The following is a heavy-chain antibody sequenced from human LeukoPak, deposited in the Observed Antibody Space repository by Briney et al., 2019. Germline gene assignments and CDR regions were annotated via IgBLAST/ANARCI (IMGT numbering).Heavy chain of an antibody. CDR1: GFTFSSYG. V-gene: IGHV3-33*01. CDR2: IWYDGSNK. J-gene: IGHJ4*02. CDR3: ASDYYDSSGYYRETDY. D-gene: IGHD3-22*01. Sequence: GGSLRLXCAASGFTFSSYGMHWVRQAPGKGLEWVAVIWYDGSNKYYADSVKGRFTIPRDNSKNTLYLQMNSLRAEDTAVYYCASDYYDSSGYYRETDYWGQGTLVTVSS.